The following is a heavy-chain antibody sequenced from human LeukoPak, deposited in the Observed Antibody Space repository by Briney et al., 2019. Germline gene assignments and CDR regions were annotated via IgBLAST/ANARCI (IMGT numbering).Heavy chain of an antibody. CDR1: GGSFSGYY. CDR2: INHSGST. D-gene: IGHD4-17*01. J-gene: IGHJ4*02. Sequence: PSETLSLTCAVYGGSFSGYYWSWIRQPPGKGLEWIGEINHSGSTNYNPSLKSRVTISVDTSENQFSLKLSSVTAADTAVYYCARTLGTTVKGIDYWGQGTLVTVSS. CDR3: ARTLGTTVKGIDY. V-gene: IGHV4-34*01.